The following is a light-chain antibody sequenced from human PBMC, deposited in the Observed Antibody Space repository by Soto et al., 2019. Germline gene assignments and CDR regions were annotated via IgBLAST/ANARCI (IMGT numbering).Light chain of an antibody. CDR2: WAS. CDR3: QQYYTPPPT. Sequence: DIVMTQSPDSLAVSLGERATINCRSSQSVLYYSNNKNFLAWYQQKPGQPPKLLIYWASTRESGVPERFSGSGSGTDFTLTISSLQAEDVAVYYCQQYYTPPPTFGRGTKLEIK. J-gene: IGKJ2*01. V-gene: IGKV4-1*01. CDR1: QSVLYYSNNKNF.